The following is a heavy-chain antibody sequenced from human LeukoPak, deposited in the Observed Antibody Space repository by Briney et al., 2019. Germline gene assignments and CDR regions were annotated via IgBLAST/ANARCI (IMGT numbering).Heavy chain of an antibody. CDR1: GYTFSDYY. CDR2: INPNSGGT. D-gene: IGHD3-10*01. J-gene: IGHJ6*04. V-gene: IGHV1-2*02. CDR3: ATGLWFGKYLDV. Sequence: ASVKVSCKASGYTFSDYYIHWVRQAPGQGLEWMGWINPNSGGTNYAQKFQGRVTMTRDTSISTAYMELSRLRSDDTAVYYCATGLWFGKYLDVWGKGTTVTISS.